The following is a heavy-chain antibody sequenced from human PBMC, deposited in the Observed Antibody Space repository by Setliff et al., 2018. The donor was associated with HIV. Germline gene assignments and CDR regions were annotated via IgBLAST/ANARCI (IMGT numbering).Heavy chain of an antibody. Sequence: SETLSLTCAFYGASFTDYYWNWIRQPPGKGLEWIGEIHHTGHINYNPSFKSRVTRSLDMSTNQFSLKMASMTAADSAVYYCARFDVTPMTTRDYWGQGTQVTVSS. CDR1: GASFTDYY. CDR2: IHHTGHI. CDR3: ARFDVTPMTTRDY. V-gene: IGHV4-34*01. D-gene: IGHD4-17*01. J-gene: IGHJ4*02.